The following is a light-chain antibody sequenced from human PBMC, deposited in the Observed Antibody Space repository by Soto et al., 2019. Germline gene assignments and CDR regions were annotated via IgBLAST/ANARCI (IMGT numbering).Light chain of an antibody. CDR2: AAS. Sequence: EMVLKNSRSTVSVKHRERGTXACRASNSISIILAWYQQKPGQDPRLLIYAASNRATGVQARFSGSWSGTEFTLTISSLQSEDFAVYYCQQYNKLITFGQGTRLEIK. CDR3: QQYNKLIT. J-gene: IGKJ5*01. V-gene: IGKV3-15*01. CDR1: NSISII.